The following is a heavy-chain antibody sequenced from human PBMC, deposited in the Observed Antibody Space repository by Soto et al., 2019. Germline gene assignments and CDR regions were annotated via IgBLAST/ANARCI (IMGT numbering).Heavy chain of an antibody. D-gene: IGHD3-22*01. Sequence: GGSLRLSCAASGFTVSSNYMSWVRQAPGKGLEWVSVIYSGGSTYYADSVKGRFTISRDNSKNTLYLQMNSLRAEDTAVYYCARETPDSSGYYYLDPWVQGTLVTVSS. J-gene: IGHJ5*02. CDR3: ARETPDSSGYYYLDP. V-gene: IGHV3-53*01. CDR1: GFTVSSNY. CDR2: IYSGGST.